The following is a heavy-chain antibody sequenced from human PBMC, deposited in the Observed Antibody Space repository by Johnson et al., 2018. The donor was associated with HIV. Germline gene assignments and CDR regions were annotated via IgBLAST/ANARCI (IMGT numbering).Heavy chain of an antibody. CDR1: GFIFSSYG. CDR3: ARDFKDRSSWYGAFDI. Sequence: QVQLVESGGGVVQPGRSVRLSCAASGFIFSSYGMHWVHQAPGKGLEWVAVIWSDGSNKYYADSVKGRFTISRDNSKNTLYLQMNSLRAEDTAVYYCARDFKDRSSWYGAFDIWGQGTMVTVSS. D-gene: IGHD6-13*01. J-gene: IGHJ3*02. CDR2: IWSDGSNK. V-gene: IGHV3-30*19.